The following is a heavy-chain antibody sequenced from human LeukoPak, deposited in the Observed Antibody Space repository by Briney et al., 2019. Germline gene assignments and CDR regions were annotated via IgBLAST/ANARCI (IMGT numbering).Heavy chain of an antibody. Sequence: PSETLSLTCTVSGGSISSGGYYWSWIRQHPGKGLEWIGYIYYSGSTYYNPSLKSRVTISVDTSKNQFSLKLSSVTAADTAVYYCSSGYYYGRRGYYGMDVWGQGTTVTVSS. J-gene: IGHJ6*02. CDR2: IYYSGST. D-gene: IGHD3-22*01. V-gene: IGHV4-31*03. CDR1: GGSISSGGYY. CDR3: SSGYYYGRRGYYGMDV.